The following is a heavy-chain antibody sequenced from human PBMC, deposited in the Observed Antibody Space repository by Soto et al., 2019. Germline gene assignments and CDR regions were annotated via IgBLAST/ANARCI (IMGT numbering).Heavy chain of an antibody. CDR3: AADLRYCSGGSCYWPPDY. D-gene: IGHD2-15*01. J-gene: IGHJ4*02. CDR2: IVAGSGNT. CDR1: GFTFTSSA. V-gene: IGHV1-58*02. Sequence: ASVKVSCKASGFTFTSSAMQWVRQARGQRLEWIGWIVAGSGNTNYAQKFQERVTITRDMSTSTAYMELSSLRSEDTAVYYCAADLRYCSGGSCYWPPDYWGQGTLVTVSS.